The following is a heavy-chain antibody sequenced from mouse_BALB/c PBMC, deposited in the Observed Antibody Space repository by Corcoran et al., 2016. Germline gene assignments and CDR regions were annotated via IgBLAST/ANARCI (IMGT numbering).Heavy chain of an antibody. Sequence: QIQLVQSGPELKKPGETVKISCKASGYTFTNNGMNWVKQAPGKGLKWMGWINTYTGEPTYADDFKGRFAFSLETSASTAYLEINNLKSEDTATYFCAREPDAMDYWGQGTSVTVSS. CDR3: AREPDAMDY. CDR2: INTYTGEP. V-gene: IGHV9-3-1*01. J-gene: IGHJ4*01. CDR1: GYTFTNNG.